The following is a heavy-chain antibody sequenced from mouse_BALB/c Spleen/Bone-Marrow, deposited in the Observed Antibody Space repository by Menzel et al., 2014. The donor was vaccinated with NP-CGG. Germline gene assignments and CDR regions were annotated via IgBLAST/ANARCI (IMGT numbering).Heavy chain of an antibody. D-gene: IGHD2-1*01. Sequence: VHLVESGPGLVAPSQSLSITCTVSGFSLTGFGENWVRQPPGKGLEWLGIIWGDGNTDYTSALKSRLTISKDNSKSQVFLKMTSLQTDDTARYYCARVGYGNYSYYFDYWGQGTTLTVSS. J-gene: IGHJ2*01. CDR3: ARVGYGNYSYYFDY. CDR1: GFSLTGFG. V-gene: IGHV2-6-7*01. CDR2: IWGDGNT.